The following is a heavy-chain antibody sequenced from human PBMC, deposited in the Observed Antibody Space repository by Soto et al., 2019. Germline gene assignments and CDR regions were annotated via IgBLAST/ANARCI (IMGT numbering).Heavy chain of an antibody. CDR3: AAPKQLSMGYYYGMDA. V-gene: IGHV5-10-1*01. J-gene: IGHJ6*02. CDR2: IDPSDSYT. CDR1: GYSFTSYW. Sequence: PGESLKISCKGSGYSFTSYWISWVRQMPGKGLEWMGRIDPSDSYTNYSPSFQGHVTISADKSISTAYLQWSSLKASDTAMYYCAAPKQLSMGYYYGMDAWGQGTTVTVSS. D-gene: IGHD2-2*01.